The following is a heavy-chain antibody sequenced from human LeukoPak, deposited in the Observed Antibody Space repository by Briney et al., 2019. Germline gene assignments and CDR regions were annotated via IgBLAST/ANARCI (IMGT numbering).Heavy chain of an antibody. CDR1: GRPISSCY. CDR2: IYTSGRT. D-gene: IGHD3-3*01. Sequence: NPSDPLSLTCTVSGRPISSCYWSWIRQPAGKGLEWIGRIYTSGRTNYKPALKSRVTMSVDTSNNQFSLKLSSVTAADTAVYYCARGYYDLWSGYYGLFDYWGQGTLVTVSS. CDR3: ARGYYDLWSGYYGLFDY. J-gene: IGHJ4*02. V-gene: IGHV4-4*07.